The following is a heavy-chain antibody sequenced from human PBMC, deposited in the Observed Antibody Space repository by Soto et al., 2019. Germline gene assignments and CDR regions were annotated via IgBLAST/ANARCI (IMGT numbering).Heavy chain of an antibody. CDR1: GYTFTSYD. Sequence: GASVKVSCKASGYTFTSYDINWVRQATGQGLEWMGWMNPNSGNTGYAQKFQGRVTMTRNTSISTAYMELSSLRSEDTAVYYCAVVPAATPAGAFDIWGQGTMVTVSS. V-gene: IGHV1-8*01. D-gene: IGHD2-2*01. J-gene: IGHJ3*02. CDR3: AVVPAATPAGAFDI. CDR2: MNPNSGNT.